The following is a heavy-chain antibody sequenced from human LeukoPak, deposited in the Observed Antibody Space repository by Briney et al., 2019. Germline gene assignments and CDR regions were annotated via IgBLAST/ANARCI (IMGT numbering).Heavy chain of an antibody. CDR3: PSTSSSWYGW. CDR1: VFTFSNAW. CDR2: IKSKTYDRAT. V-gene: IGHV3-15*01. D-gene: IGHD6-13*01. Sequence: RTGGSLTLSCAASVFTFSNAWMSWARQAPGKGLEWVGRIKSKTYDRATDYAAPVKGRFTSSRDDSKNTLNPQLKSLKTEDTVVYFCPSTSSSWYGWWGRATLVTVS. J-gene: IGHJ4*02.